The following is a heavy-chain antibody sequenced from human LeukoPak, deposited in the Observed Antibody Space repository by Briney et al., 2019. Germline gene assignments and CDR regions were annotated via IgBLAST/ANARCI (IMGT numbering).Heavy chain of an antibody. V-gene: IGHV3-30-3*01. CDR1: GFTFSSYA. CDR3: ARERPREVVAYYFDY. CDR2: ISYDGSSK. Sequence: GGSLRLSCAASGFTFSSYAMHWVRQAPGKGLEWVAVISYDGSSKYYADSVKGRFTISRDNSKNTLYLQMNSLRAEDTAVYYCARERPREVVAYYFDYWGQGTLVTVSS. J-gene: IGHJ4*02. D-gene: IGHD2-2*01.